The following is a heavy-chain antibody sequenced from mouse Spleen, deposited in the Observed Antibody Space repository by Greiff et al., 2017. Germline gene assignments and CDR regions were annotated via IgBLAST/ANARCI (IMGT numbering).Heavy chain of an antibody. CDR1: GYTFTSYW. CDR2: IDPSDSYT. D-gene: IGHD2-1*01. V-gene: IGHV1-69*01. CDR3: ARYYGNYSYYYAMDY. J-gene: IGHJ4*01. Sequence: QVHVKQPGAELVMPGASVKLSCKASGYTFTSYWMHWVKQRPGQGLEWIGEIDPSDSYTNYNQKFKGKATLTVDKSSSTAYMQLSSLTSEDSAVYYCARYYGNYSYYYAMDYWGQGTSVTVSS.